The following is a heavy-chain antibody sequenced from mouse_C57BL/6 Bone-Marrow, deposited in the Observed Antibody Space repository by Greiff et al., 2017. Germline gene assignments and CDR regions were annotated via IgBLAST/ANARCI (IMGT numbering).Heavy chain of an antibody. Sequence: VQLQESGAELVKPGASVKMSCKASGYTFTTYPIAWMQQTHGKSLEWIGNFRAYNDDTKYNEKFKCKATLTVEKSSNTLYLELSRLKSTDTYVYSCPRSSTFFYYFDYWGQGTTLTVSS. D-gene: IGHD1-1*01. CDR2: FRAYNDDT. CDR3: PRSSTFFYYFDY. J-gene: IGHJ2*01. CDR1: GYTFTTYP. V-gene: IGHV1-47*01.